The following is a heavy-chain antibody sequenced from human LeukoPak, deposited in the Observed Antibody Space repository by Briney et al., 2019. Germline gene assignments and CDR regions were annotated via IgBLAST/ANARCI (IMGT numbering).Heavy chain of an antibody. D-gene: IGHD3-22*01. V-gene: IGHV3-64D*09. Sequence: GGSLRLSCSASGFTFSSYAMRWVRQAPGKGLEYVSGVSTNGGSTSYEDSVKGRFTISRDNSQNTLYLQMSSLRAEDTAVYYCLSHYYDGSGYYYFDYWGQGTLVTVSS. J-gene: IGHJ4*02. CDR2: VSTNGGST. CDR3: LSHYYDGSGYYYFDY. CDR1: GFTFSSYA.